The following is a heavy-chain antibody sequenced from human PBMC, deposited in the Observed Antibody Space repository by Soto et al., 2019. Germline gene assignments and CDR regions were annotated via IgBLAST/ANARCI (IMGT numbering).Heavy chain of an antibody. D-gene: IGHD5-18*01. CDR3: AKPRDSYGRFYFDY. CDR2: ITSSGGGT. CDR1: GFTFGNYA. J-gene: IGHJ4*02. V-gene: IGHV3-23*01. Sequence: GGSLRLSCITSGFTFGNYAMSWVRQAPGKGLEWVSTITSSGGGTYYADSVKGRFAISRDNSKNTLSLHMNSLRAEDTAVYYCAKPRDSYGRFYFDYWGQGTLVTVSS.